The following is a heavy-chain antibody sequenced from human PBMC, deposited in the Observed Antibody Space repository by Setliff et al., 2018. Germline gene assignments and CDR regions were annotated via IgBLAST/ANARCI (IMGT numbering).Heavy chain of an antibody. CDR3: ARDSNMVRGVNPAYYYGMDV. CDR2: INHSGST. CDR1: GGSFSTYY. V-gene: IGHV4-34*01. Sequence: PSETLSLTCAVYGGSFSTYYRIWIRQPPGKGLEWIGEINHSGSTNYNPSLKSRVTISVDTSKNQFSLKLSSVTAADTAVYYCARDSNMVRGVNPAYYYGMDVWGQGTTVTVSS. J-gene: IGHJ6*02. D-gene: IGHD3-10*01.